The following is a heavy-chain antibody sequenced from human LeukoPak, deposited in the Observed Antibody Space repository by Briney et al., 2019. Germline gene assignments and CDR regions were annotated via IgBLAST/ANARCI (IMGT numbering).Heavy chain of an antibody. CDR2: MNPNSGNT. D-gene: IGHD6-6*01. J-gene: IGHJ6*03. CDR1: GYTFTSYD. CDR3: ARSIAARPTPYYYYYYMDV. Sequence: ASVKVSCKASGYTFTSYDINWVRQATGQGLEWMGWMNPNSGNTGYAQKFQGRVTMTRNTSISIAYMELSSLRSEDTAVYYCARSIAARPTPYYYYYYMDVWGKGTTVTVSS. V-gene: IGHV1-8*01.